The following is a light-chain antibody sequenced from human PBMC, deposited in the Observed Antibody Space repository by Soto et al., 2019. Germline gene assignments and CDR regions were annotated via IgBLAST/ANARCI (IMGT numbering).Light chain of an antibody. CDR3: QQYNTGPGT. CDR2: GES. Sequence: VMAQSRASVALGGRRSIKNSCRATQSILRNLAWYQHKPGQPPRILIYGESTRATGIPARFSCSGSGTELTLALRTLQSEYFAVYFCQQYNTGPGTLGQGTKVDIK. J-gene: IGKJ1*01. CDR1: QSILRN. V-gene: IGKV3-15*01.